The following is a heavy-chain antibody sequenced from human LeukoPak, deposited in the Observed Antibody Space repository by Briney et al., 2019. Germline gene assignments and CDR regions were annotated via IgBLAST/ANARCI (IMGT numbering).Heavy chain of an antibody. CDR2: INPKTGGT. Sequence: ASVKVSCKASGYTFTDYYMHWVRQAPGQGLEWMGWINPKTGGTNYAQNFQGRVTMTRDTPISTAYMELSRLRSDDTAVYYCARGFPLYGDRHLYWGQGTLVTVSS. CDR1: GYTFTDYY. CDR3: ARGFPLYGDRHLY. J-gene: IGHJ4*02. V-gene: IGHV1-2*02. D-gene: IGHD4-17*01.